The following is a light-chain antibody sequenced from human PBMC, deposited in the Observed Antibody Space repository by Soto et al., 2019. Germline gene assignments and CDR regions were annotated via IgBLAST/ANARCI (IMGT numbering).Light chain of an antibody. Sequence: DIQMTQSPSSLSASVGDRVTITCRASQSISSYLNWYQQKPGKAPKLLIYAASSLQSGVPSRFSGSGSGTDFTLTISSLQPEDFATYYCPKSYSTPLLWTFGQGTKVEIK. CDR2: AAS. CDR3: PKSYSTPLLWT. J-gene: IGKJ1*01. CDR1: QSISSY. V-gene: IGKV1-39*01.